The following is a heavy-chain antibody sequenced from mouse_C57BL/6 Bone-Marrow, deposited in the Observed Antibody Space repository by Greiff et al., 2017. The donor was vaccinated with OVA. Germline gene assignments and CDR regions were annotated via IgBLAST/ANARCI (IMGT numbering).Heavy chain of an antibody. V-gene: IGHV1-43*01. CDR2: INPSTGGT. Sequence: EVKLQQSGPELVKPGASVKISCKASGYSFTGYYMHWVKQSSEKSLEWIGEINPSTGGTSYNQKFKGKATLTVDKSSSTAYMQLKSLTSEDSAVYYCANRAWFAYWGQGTLVTVSA. J-gene: IGHJ3*01. CDR3: ANRAWFAY. D-gene: IGHD3-1*01. CDR1: GYSFTGYY.